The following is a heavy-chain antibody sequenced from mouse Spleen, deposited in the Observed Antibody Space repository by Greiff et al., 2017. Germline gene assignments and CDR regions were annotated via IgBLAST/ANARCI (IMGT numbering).Heavy chain of an antibody. D-gene: IGHD1-1*01. CDR1: GYTFTSYW. Sequence: QVQLQQPGAELVRPGTSVKLSCKASGYTFTSYWMHWVKQRPGHGLEWIGVIDPSDSYTNYNQKFKGKATLTVDTSSSTAYMQLSSLTSEDSAVYYCYYGSLDYWGQGTTLTVSS. J-gene: IGHJ2*01. CDR2: IDPSDSYT. V-gene: IGHV1-59*01. CDR3: YYGSLDY.